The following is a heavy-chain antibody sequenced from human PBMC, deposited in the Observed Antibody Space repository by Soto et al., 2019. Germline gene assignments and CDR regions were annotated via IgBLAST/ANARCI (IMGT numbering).Heavy chain of an antibody. V-gene: IGHV4-59*13. J-gene: IGHJ4*02. D-gene: IGHD3-10*01. CDR2: IYSSGRT. Sequence: SETLSLTCTVSGSSIINFSWNWIRQSPGKELEWIGHIYSSGRTNYNPSLKSRVTISVDSSKNLLSLELRSVTAADTAVYYCAVCRAPRPGSTLDEWGQGYPVTVFS. CDR1: GSSIINFS. CDR3: AVCRAPRPGSTLDE.